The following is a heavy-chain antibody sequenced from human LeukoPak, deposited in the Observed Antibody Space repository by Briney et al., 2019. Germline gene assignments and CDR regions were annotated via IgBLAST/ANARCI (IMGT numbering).Heavy chain of an antibody. D-gene: IGHD2-15*01. CDR3: AKDGRSRPYGMDV. Sequence: GGSLRLSCAASGFTFDDYALHWVRQAPGKGLEWVSGISWNSGSIGYADSVKGRFTISRDNAKNSLYLQMNSLRAEDTALYYCAKDGRSRPYGMDVWGQGTTVTVPS. CDR1: GFTFDDYA. J-gene: IGHJ6*02. CDR2: ISWNSGSI. V-gene: IGHV3-9*01.